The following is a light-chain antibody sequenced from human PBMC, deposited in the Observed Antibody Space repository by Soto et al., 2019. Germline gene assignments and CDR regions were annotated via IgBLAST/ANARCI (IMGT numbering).Light chain of an antibody. J-gene: IGKJ1*01. CDR1: QGIRND. CDR3: LQHNSYPRT. CDR2: A. V-gene: IGKV1-17*01. Sequence: DIQMTQSPSSLSASVGDRVNITCRASQGIRNDLGWGQQKPGKDPERLIYAQSRFSGSGSGTEFTLTTSSLQPEDFATCYCLQHNSYPRTFGQGTKVEIK.